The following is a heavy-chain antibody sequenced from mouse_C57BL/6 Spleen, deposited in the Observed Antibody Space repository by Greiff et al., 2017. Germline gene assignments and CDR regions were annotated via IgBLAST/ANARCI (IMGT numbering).Heavy chain of an antibody. Sequence: EVKLMESGPELVKPGASVKIPCKASGYTFTDYNMDWVKQSHGKSLEWIGDINPNNGGTIYNQKFKGKATLTVDKSSSTAYMELRSLTSEDTAVYYGARSVLYYGSSSYWYFDVWGTGTTVTVSS. V-gene: IGHV1-18*01. CDR1: GYTFTDYN. D-gene: IGHD1-1*01. J-gene: IGHJ1*03. CDR3: ARSVLYYGSSSYWYFDV. CDR2: INPNNGGT.